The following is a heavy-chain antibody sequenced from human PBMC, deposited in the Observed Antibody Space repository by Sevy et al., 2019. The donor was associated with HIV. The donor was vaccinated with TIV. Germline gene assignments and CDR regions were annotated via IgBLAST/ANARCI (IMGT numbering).Heavy chain of an antibody. CDR1: GFNLENFW. CDR3: VRAIQSDGSF. V-gene: IGHV3-7*01. Sequence: GGSLRLSCVASGFNLENFWMNWVRQAPGKGLEWVANIRQDGSEIYYVASVKGRFTISGDNDRNLVYLQMNSRRVEDTALYYCVRAIQSDGSFWGQGALVTVSS. J-gene: IGHJ4*02. CDR2: IRQDGSEI. D-gene: IGHD6-19*01.